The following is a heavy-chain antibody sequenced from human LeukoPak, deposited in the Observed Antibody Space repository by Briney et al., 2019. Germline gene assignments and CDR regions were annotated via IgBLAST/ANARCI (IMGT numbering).Heavy chain of an antibody. CDR1: GGSFSGYY. CDR3: ARRFPGIAAAGTAANAGFDP. J-gene: IGHJ5*02. D-gene: IGHD6-13*01. CDR2: INHSGST. Sequence: PSEALSLTCAVYGGSFSGYYWSWIRQPPGKGLEWIGEINHSGSTNYNPSLKSRVTISVDTSKNQFSLKLSSVTAADTAVYYCARRFPGIAAAGTAANAGFDPWGQGTLVTVSS. V-gene: IGHV4-34*01.